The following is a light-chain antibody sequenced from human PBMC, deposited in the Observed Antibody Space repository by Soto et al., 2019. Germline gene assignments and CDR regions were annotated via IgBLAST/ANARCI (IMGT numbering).Light chain of an antibody. J-gene: IGLJ3*02. CDR3: GTWDSSLSAAV. CDR1: SSNIGNNY. V-gene: IGLV1-51*02. CDR2: ENN. Sequence: QAVVTQPPSVSAAPGQKVTISCSGSSSNIGNNYVSWYQQLPGTAPKLLIYENNKRPSGIPDRFSGSKSGTSATLGITGLQTGDEADYYCGTWDSSLSAAVFGGGTKLTVL.